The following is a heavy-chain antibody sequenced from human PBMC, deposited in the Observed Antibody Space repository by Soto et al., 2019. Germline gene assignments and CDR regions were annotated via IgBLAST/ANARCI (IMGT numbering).Heavy chain of an antibody. J-gene: IGHJ5*02. CDR1: GGTFSSYT. V-gene: IGHV1-69*02. Sequence: QVQLVQSGAEVKKPGSSVKVSCKASGGTFSSYTISWVRQAPGQGLEWMGRIIPILGIANYAQKFQGRVMITEDKSTSTAYMELSSLRSEDAAVYYCARGILKYDWFDPWGQGTLVTVSS. D-gene: IGHD6-13*01. CDR3: ARGILKYDWFDP. CDR2: IIPILGIA.